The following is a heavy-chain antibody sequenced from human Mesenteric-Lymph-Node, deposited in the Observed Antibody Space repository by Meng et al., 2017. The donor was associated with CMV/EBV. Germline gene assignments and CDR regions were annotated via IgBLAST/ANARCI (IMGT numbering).Heavy chain of an antibody. Sequence: GESLKISCAASGFTFSSYGMHWVRQAPGKGLEWVAFIRYDGSNKYYADSVKGRFTISRDNSKNMLYLQMNSLRTEDTAVYYCAKESSTSFDAFHMWGQGTMVTVSS. CDR3: AKESSTSFDAFHM. CDR2: IRYDGSNK. V-gene: IGHV3-30*02. CDR1: GFTFSSYG. D-gene: IGHD2/OR15-2a*01. J-gene: IGHJ3*02.